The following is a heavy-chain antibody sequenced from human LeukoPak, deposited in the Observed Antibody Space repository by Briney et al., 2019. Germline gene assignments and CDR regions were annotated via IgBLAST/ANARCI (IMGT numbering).Heavy chain of an antibody. CDR2: ISGDGSST. J-gene: IGHJ4*02. D-gene: IGHD2-15*01. CDR3: AKDIGRYSAYYFDY. CDR1: GFTFDDYG. Sequence: PGGSLRLSCAASGFTFDDYGMHWVRQTPGKGLEWVSLISGDGSSTYYADAVKGRITISRDNSKNSLYLQMNSLRTEDTALYYCAKDIGRYSAYYFDYWGQGTLVTVSS. V-gene: IGHV3-43*02.